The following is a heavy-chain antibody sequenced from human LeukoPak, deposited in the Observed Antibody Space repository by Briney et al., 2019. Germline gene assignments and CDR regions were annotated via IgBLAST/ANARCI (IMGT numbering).Heavy chain of an antibody. CDR3: AKVISSPANY. CDR2: ITSDGFST. J-gene: IGHJ4*02. V-gene: IGHV3-74*03. D-gene: IGHD3-10*01. CDR1: GFSFSATW. Sequence: GGSLRLSCAASGFSFSATWMHWVRQSPGKGLVWVARITSDGFSTTYAESVKGRFTISRDNAKNTLYLQMNSLRAEDTAVYYCAKVISSPANYWGQGTLVTVSS.